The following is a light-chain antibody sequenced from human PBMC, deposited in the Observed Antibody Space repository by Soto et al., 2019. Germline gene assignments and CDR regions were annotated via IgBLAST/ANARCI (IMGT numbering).Light chain of an antibody. CDR1: QSVTSNS. V-gene: IGKV3-20*01. Sequence: EFVLTQSPGTLSLSPGERATVSCRASQSVTSNSLAWYQQMPGQAPRLLIYDVSSRATGIPDRFIVSWSGTDFTLIISWLESEDFAVYYCQQDGSSVTFVGGTKLEIK. CDR3: QQDGSSVT. J-gene: IGKJ4*01. CDR2: DVS.